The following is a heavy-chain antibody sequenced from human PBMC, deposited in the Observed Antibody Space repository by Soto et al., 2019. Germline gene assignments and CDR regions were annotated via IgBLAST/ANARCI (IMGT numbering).Heavy chain of an antibody. Sequence: QVQLVQSGAEVKKPGASVKVSCKASGYTFTNYAMHWVRQAPGQRLEWMGWINAAIGNTKYSQKFQGSVTITRDTYANTAYMELCSLRSEDTAVYYCARRNVYGSGSYSFDYWGQGTLVTVSS. CDR2: INAAIGNT. CDR3: ARRNVYGSGSYSFDY. V-gene: IGHV1-3*01. CDR1: GYTFTNYA. D-gene: IGHD3-10*01. J-gene: IGHJ4*02.